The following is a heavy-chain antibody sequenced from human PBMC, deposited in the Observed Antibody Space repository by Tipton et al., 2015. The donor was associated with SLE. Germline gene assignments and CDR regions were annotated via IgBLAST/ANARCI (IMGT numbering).Heavy chain of an antibody. Sequence: LSLTCAVYGGSFSGYYWSWIRQPPGKGLEWVSVIYRGGSTYYADSVKGRFTISRDNSKNTLYLQMNSLRVEDTAVYYCAGRLTLRGQGTLVTVSS. CDR3: AGRLTL. CDR2: IYRGGST. D-gene: IGHD4-23*01. J-gene: IGHJ4*02. CDR1: GGSFSGYY. V-gene: IGHV3-66*02.